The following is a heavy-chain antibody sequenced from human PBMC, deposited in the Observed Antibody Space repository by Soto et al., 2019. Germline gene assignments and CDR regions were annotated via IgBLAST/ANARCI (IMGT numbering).Heavy chain of an antibody. J-gene: IGHJ4*02. CDR3: ARDNNWSYDS. D-gene: IGHD1-1*01. Sequence: EVQLVESGGGLVQPGGSLTLSCAASGFTFSSYWMHWVRQAPGEGLVWVSYITPDGSRTKDADSVKGRFTLSRDNAMNTLYLRRNSLRAEDTAVYYCARDNNWSYDSWGRGTLVTVSS. V-gene: IGHV3-74*03. CDR1: GFTFSSYW. CDR2: ITPDGSRT.